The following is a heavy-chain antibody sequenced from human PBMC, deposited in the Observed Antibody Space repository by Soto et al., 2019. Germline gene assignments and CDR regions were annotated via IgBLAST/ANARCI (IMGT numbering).Heavy chain of an antibody. D-gene: IGHD4-4*01. Sequence: GGSLRLSCAASGFTFSSYGMHWVRQAPGKGLEWVAVISYDGSNKYYADSVKGRFTISRDNSKNTLYLQMNSLRAEDTAMYYCARDYTVTTSDYYYYGMDVWGQGTTVTVSS. V-gene: IGHV3-30*19. J-gene: IGHJ6*02. CDR2: ISYDGSNK. CDR1: GFTFSSYG. CDR3: ARDYTVTTSDYYYYGMDV.